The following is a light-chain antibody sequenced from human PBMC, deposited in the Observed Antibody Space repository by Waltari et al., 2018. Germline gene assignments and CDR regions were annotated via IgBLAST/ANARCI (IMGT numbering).Light chain of an antibody. CDR3: QHYESLPVT. V-gene: IGKV3-20*01. CDR2: HAS. CDR1: QSISKY. J-gene: IGKJ1*01. Sequence: ERAPLSCRASQSISKYLAWYQQKPGQAPRLLIYHASSRAAGIPDRFSGSGSGTDFSLSISRLEPEDFAVYYCQHYESLPVTFGQGTKVEIK.